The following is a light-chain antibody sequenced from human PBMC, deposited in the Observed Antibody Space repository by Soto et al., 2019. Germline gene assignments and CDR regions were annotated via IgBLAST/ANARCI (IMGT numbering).Light chain of an antibody. CDR1: SSDVGAYKY. V-gene: IGLV2-14*01. Sequence: QSVLTQPASVSGSPGQSITISCTVTSSDVGAYKYVSWYQQHPGKAPKLMIYEVSNRPSGVSNRFSGSKSGNTASVTISGLQAEDEGDYYCSSYTSTNTQVFGTGTKVTVL. J-gene: IGLJ1*01. CDR3: SSYTSTNTQV. CDR2: EVS.